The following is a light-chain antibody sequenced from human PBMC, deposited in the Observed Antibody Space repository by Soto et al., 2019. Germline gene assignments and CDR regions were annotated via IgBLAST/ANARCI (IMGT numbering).Light chain of an antibody. V-gene: IGKV3-20*01. CDR2: HAS. CDR1: QSVTSSY. CDR3: QQCGSSPRT. J-gene: IGKJ1*01. Sequence: EIVLTQSPGTLSLSPGERATLSCRASQSVTSSYLAWYQQKPGQAPRLLMYHASSRATGIPDRFSGSGSETDFTLTISRLEPEDFAVYYCQQCGSSPRTFGQGTKVEIK.